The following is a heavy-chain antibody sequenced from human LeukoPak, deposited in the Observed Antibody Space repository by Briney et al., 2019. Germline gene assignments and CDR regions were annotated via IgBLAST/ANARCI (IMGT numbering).Heavy chain of an antibody. CDR1: GYTFTGYY. Sequence: GASVKVSCKASGYTFTGYYMHWVRQAPGQGLEWMGWINPNSGGTNYAQKFQGRVTMTRDTSISTAYMELSRLRSDDTAVYYCARGHLLGYCSSTSCYHFDYWGQGTLVTVSS. D-gene: IGHD2-2*01. J-gene: IGHJ4*02. CDR3: ARGHLLGYCSSTSCYHFDY. V-gene: IGHV1-2*02. CDR2: INPNSGGT.